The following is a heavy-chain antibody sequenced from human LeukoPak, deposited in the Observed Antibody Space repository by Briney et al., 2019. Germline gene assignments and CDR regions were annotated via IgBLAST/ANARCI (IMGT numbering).Heavy chain of an antibody. CDR3: ARHQLAAAGGRSFDY. Sequence: SETLSLTCTVSGGSISSSSYYWGWIRQPPGKGLEWIGSIYYSGSTYYNPSLKSRVTISVDTSKNQFSLKLSSVTAADTAVYYCARHQLAAAGGRSFDYWGQGTLVTVSS. V-gene: IGHV4-39*01. D-gene: IGHD6-13*01. J-gene: IGHJ4*02. CDR1: GGSISSSSYY. CDR2: IYYSGST.